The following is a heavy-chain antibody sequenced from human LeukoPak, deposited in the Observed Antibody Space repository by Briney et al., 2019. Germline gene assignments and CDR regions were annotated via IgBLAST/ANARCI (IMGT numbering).Heavy chain of an antibody. Sequence: KPSETLSLTCAVYGGSFSGYYWSWIRQPPGKGLEWIGEINHSGSANYNPSLKSRVTTSVDTSKNQFSLRLNSVTAADTAVYYCARSRAFNSGAFDPWGQGSLVTVSS. D-gene: IGHD1-26*01. J-gene: IGHJ5*02. CDR2: INHSGSA. V-gene: IGHV4-34*01. CDR1: GGSFSGYY. CDR3: ARSRAFNSGAFDP.